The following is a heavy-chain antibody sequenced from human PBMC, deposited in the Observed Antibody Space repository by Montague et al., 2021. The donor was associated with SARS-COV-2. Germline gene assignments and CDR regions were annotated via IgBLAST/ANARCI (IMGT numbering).Heavy chain of an antibody. D-gene: IGHD1-1*01. Sequence: SETLSLTCTVSGDSIRNSEYSWGWVRQPPGNGLEWIGNIYDGGSTFYXXXVKSRVTIFVDTSKNQFSLKLSSVTAADTAVYYCATRTRYPQNDFGFWGQGTLVTVSS. CDR3: ATRTRYPQNDFGF. CDR1: GDSIRNSEYS. V-gene: IGHV4-39*01. J-gene: IGHJ4*02. CDR2: IYDGGST.